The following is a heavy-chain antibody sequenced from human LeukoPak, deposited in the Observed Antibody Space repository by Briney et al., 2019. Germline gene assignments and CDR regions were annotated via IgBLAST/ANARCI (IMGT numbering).Heavy chain of an antibody. V-gene: IGHV4-59*01. J-gene: IGHJ5*01. CDR3: ARGRGREVLITTSRRSFWFDS. CDR1: GGSISSYY. D-gene: IGHD3-22*01. Sequence: SETLSLTCTVSGGSISSYYWSWIRQPPGKGLEWIGYIYYSGSTYYNPSLTSRVTISIDTSKNQFSLRLSSVTAADTAVYFCARGRGREVLITTSRRSFWFDSWGQGTLVTVSS. CDR2: IYYSGST.